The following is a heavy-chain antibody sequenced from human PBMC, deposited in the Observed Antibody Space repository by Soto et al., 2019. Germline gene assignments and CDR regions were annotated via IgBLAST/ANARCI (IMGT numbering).Heavy chain of an antibody. V-gene: IGHV4-34*01. CDR1: GGSFSGYY. D-gene: IGHD3-10*01. J-gene: IGHJ3*02. CDR3: ARWATMVRGVIITHAFDI. Sequence: QVQLQKWGAGLLKPSETLSLTCAVYGGSFSGYYWSWIRQPPGKGLEWIGEINHSGSTNYNPSLKSRVTISVDTSKNQFSLKLSSVTAADTAVYYCARWATMVRGVIITHAFDIWGQGTMVTVSS. CDR2: INHSGST.